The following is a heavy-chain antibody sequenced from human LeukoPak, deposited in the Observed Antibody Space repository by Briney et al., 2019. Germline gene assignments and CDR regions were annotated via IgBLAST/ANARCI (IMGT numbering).Heavy chain of an antibody. J-gene: IGHJ4*02. CDR3: ATGSGGSYFPGYEY. Sequence: ASVKVSCKASGYTFTSYDINWVRQATGQGLEWMGWMNPNGGNTGYAQKFQGRVTMTRNTSISTAYMELSSLRSEDTAVYYCATGSGGSYFPGYEYWGQGTLVTVSS. V-gene: IGHV1-8*01. D-gene: IGHD1-26*01. CDR2: MNPNGGNT. CDR1: GYTFTSYD.